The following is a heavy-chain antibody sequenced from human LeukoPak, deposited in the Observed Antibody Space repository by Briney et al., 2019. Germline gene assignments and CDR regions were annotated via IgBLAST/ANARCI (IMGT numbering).Heavy chain of an antibody. D-gene: IGHD3-16*01. CDR3: ARVSGIRGSARDY. CDR2: INPNSGGT. V-gene: IGHV1-2*06. J-gene: IGHJ4*02. Sequence: ASVKLSCKSSGYTFTGYYMHWVRQAPGHGLEWMGRINPNSGGTNDAQKFQGRVTMTRDTSISTGYMELSRRRSDDTAVYYCARVSGIRGSARDYWGQGTLVTVSS. CDR1: GYTFTGYY.